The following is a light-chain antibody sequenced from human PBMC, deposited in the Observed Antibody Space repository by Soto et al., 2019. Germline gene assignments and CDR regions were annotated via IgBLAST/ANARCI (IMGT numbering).Light chain of an antibody. Sequence: QSVLTQPPSASGTPGQRVTISCSGSSYNIGSNPVNWYQQLPVTAPKLVIYSNNQRPSGVPDRFSGSKSGTTASLALSGLQSEDEADYYCVAWDDSLNGYVVFGEGTKLTVL. CDR1: SYNIGSNP. CDR3: VAWDDSLNGYVV. CDR2: SNN. J-gene: IGLJ2*01. V-gene: IGLV1-44*01.